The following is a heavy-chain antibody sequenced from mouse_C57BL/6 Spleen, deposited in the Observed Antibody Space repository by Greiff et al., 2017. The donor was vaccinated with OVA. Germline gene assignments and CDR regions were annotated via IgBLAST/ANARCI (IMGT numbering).Heavy chain of an antibody. CDR2: INPGSGGT. Sequence: VKLQESGAELVRPGTSVKVSCKASGYAFTNYLIEWVKQRPGQGLEWIGVINPGSGGTNYNEKFKGKATLTADKSSSTAYMQLSSLTSEDSAVYFCARWSGYDYDGFAYWGQGTLVTVSA. D-gene: IGHD2-4*01. CDR1: GYAFTNYL. J-gene: IGHJ3*01. V-gene: IGHV1-54*01. CDR3: ARWSGYDYDGFAY.